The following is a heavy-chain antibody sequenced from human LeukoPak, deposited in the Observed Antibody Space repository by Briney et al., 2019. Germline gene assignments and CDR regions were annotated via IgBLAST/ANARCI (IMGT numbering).Heavy chain of an antibody. Sequence: GGSLRLSCAASGFTFSNYAMSWVRQAPGKGLEWVSTISVSGGSTYYADSVKGRFTISRDNSMNTLYLQMNSLRAEDTAVYYCAKGNYYFDSSGYFHFDHWGQGTLVTVSS. V-gene: IGHV3-23*01. J-gene: IGHJ4*02. CDR3: AKGNYYFDSSGYFHFDH. D-gene: IGHD3-22*01. CDR2: ISVSGGST. CDR1: GFTFSNYA.